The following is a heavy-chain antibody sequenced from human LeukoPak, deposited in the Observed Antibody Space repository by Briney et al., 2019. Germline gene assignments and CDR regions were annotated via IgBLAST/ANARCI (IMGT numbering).Heavy chain of an antibody. J-gene: IGHJ6*02. Sequence: PGGSLRLSCAVSGFTFSSHGMSWVRQAPGKGLEWVSAISGNGDSTYYADSVKGRSTISRDNSKDTLYLQMNSLRAEDTAVYYCARDRLYYYGMDVWGQGTTVTVSS. CDR3: ARDRLYYYGMDV. V-gene: IGHV3-23*01. CDR1: GFTFSSHG. D-gene: IGHD6-25*01. CDR2: ISGNGDST.